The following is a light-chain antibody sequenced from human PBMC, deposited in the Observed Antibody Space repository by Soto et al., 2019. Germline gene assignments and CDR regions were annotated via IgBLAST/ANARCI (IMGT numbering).Light chain of an antibody. CDR3: QVWASGSAHVV. V-gene: IGLV3-21*04. CDR2: SDT. J-gene: IGLJ2*01. CDR1: NIGSKG. Sequence: SYERTQPPSVSVAPGKTASISCEENNIGSKGVQWYQQKPGQAPVLVIYSDTDLPPVIPERFSGSNSANLATLTISKVEAGDEADYYCQVWASGSAHVVFGGGTKLTVL.